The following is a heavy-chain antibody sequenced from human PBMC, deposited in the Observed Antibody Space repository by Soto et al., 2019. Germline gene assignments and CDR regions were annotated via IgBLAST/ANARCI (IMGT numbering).Heavy chain of an antibody. CDR3: AKAAYDFWSGYYSPYFDY. CDR2: ISGSGGST. Sequence: GGSLRLSCAASGFTFSSYAMSWVRQAPGKGLEWVSAISGSGGSTYYADSVKGRFTISRDNSKNTLYLQMNSLRAEDTAVYYCAKAAYDFWSGYYSPYFDYWSQGTLVTVSS. J-gene: IGHJ4*02. D-gene: IGHD3-3*01. CDR1: GFTFSSYA. V-gene: IGHV3-23*01.